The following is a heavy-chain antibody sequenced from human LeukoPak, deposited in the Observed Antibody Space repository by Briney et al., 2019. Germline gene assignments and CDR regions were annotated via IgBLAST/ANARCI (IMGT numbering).Heavy chain of an antibody. D-gene: IGHD3-10*01. CDR3: ARDFVTMVRGVSHKWFDP. J-gene: IGHJ5*02. V-gene: IGHV3-21*01. CDR1: GFTFSSYS. CDR2: ISSSSSYI. Sequence: PGGSLRLSCAASGFTFSSYSMNWVRQAPGKGLEWVSSISSSSSYIYYADSVKGRFTISRDNAKNSLYLQMNSLRAEDTAVYYCARDFVTMVRGVSHKWFDPWGQGTLVTVSS.